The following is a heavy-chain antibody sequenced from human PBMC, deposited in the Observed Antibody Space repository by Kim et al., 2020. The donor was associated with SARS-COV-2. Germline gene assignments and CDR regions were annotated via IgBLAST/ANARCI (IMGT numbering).Heavy chain of an antibody. CDR2: IYYSGNT. CDR1: GGSISNYY. CDR3: ARDGLQYFDWFTFYYYGMDV. Sequence: SETLSLTCTVSGGSISNYYWSWIRQPPGKGLEWIGYIYYSGNTHYNPSLKSRVAISVDTSRNQFSLKLSSVTAADTAVYYCARDGLQYFDWFTFYYYGMDVWGQGTTVTVSS. D-gene: IGHD3-9*01. J-gene: IGHJ6*02. V-gene: IGHV4-59*13.